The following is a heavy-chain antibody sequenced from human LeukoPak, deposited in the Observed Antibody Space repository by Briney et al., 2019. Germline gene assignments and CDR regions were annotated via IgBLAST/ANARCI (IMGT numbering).Heavy chain of an antibody. CDR2: IKQDGSEK. CDR3: AREGYCSAGSCYTYY. Sequence: GGSLRLSCAASGFTFSSYWMSWVRQAPGKGLEWVANIKQDGSEKYYVDSVKGRFTISRDNAKNSLYLQMNSLRAEDTAVYYCAREGYCSAGSCYTYYWGQGTLVTVSS. J-gene: IGHJ4*02. CDR1: GFTFSSYW. V-gene: IGHV3-7*03. D-gene: IGHD2-15*01.